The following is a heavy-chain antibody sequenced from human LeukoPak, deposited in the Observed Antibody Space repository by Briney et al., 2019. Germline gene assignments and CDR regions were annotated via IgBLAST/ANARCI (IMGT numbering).Heavy chain of an antibody. J-gene: IGHJ4*02. CDR1: DGSIRSSNYY. CDR2: IYHSGST. Sequence: SETLSLTCTVSDGSIRSSNYYWGWIRQPPGKRLEWIGTIYHSGSTYLNPSLKSRVTISVDTSMRQFFLKLSAVTAADTAIYYCARLGVVVAATAAEYWGQGTLVTVSS. D-gene: IGHD2-15*01. V-gene: IGHV4-39*01. CDR3: ARLGVVVAATAAEY.